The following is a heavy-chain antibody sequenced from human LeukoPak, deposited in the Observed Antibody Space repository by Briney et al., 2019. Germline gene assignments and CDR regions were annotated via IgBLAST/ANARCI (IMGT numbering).Heavy chain of an antibody. V-gene: IGHV3-74*01. Sequence: GGSLRLSCVASGFAFRNYWMYWVRQGPGKGLVWLSRINPDGSTTTYADSVKGRFTISRDNSKNTLYLQMNSLRVEDTAVYYCATLPYYYDSSGSYYFDYWGQGTLVTVSS. D-gene: IGHD3-22*01. CDR3: ATLPYYYDSSGSYYFDY. CDR2: INPDGSTT. J-gene: IGHJ4*02. CDR1: GFAFRNYW.